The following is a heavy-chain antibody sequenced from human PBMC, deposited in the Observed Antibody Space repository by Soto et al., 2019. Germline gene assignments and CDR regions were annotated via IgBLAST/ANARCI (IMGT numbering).Heavy chain of an antibody. D-gene: IGHD3-3*01. Sequence: SETLSLTCTVSGGSISSYYWSGIRQPAGKGLEWIGRIYTSGSTNYNPSLKSRVTMSVDKSKNQFSLKLSSVTAADTAVYYCARNMDDFWSGYIYYYYGMDVWGQGTTVTVSS. V-gene: IGHV4-4*07. CDR3: ARNMDDFWSGYIYYYYGMDV. J-gene: IGHJ6*02. CDR1: GGSISSYY. CDR2: IYTSGST.